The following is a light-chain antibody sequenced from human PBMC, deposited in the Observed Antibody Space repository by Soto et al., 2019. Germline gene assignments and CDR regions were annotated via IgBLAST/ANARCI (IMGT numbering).Light chain of an antibody. J-gene: IGKJ2*01. CDR1: QSISRS. CDR3: HQYNSWPPGT. CDR2: DAS. Sequence: DRVLTQSPAILSVSPGERAPLSCRASQSISRSLAWYQQKPGQAPRLLISDASTRATGIPARFSGSGSGTEFTLTISSLQSEDFALYYCHQYNSWPPGTFGQGTKVDIK. V-gene: IGKV3-15*01.